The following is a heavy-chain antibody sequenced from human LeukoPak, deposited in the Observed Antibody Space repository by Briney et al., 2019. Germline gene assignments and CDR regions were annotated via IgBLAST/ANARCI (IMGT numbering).Heavy chain of an antibody. CDR2: ISGSGGST. CDR1: GFPFSSYA. V-gene: IGHV3-23*01. D-gene: IGHD4-11*01. CDR3: AKGNGYSKNYFDY. J-gene: IGHJ4*02. Sequence: GGSLRLSCAASGFPFSSYAMSWVRQAPGKGLEWVSAISGSGGSTYYADSVKGRFTISRDNSKNTLYLQMNSLRAEDTAVYYCAKGNGYSKNYFDYWGQGTLVTVSS.